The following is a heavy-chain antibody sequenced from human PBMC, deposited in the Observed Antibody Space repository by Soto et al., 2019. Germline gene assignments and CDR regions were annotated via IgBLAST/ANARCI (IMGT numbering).Heavy chain of an antibody. CDR2: ISSSSSHT. D-gene: IGHD2-21*02. CDR3: ARGVTDPPFDY. V-gene: IGHV3-11*06. Sequence: QVQLVESGGGLVKPGGSLRLSCAASGFAFSDYYITWIRQAPGKGLEWVSYISSSSSHTNYADSVKGRFAISRDNAKNSVSLQMNSLRAEDTAVYYCARGVTDPPFDYWCQGTLVTVSS. CDR1: GFAFSDYY. J-gene: IGHJ4*02.